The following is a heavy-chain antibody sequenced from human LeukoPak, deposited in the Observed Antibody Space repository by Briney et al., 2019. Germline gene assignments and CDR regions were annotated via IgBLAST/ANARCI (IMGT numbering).Heavy chain of an antibody. J-gene: IGHJ3*02. D-gene: IGHD5-18*01. V-gene: IGHV4-59*08. Sequence: SETLSLTCTISRGSLSSYYWSWIRQSPGKGPEWIGYIYYSGGTNYNPSLESRVTISVDRSTNRFSLKVRSVTAADTAVYYCARRRFSYGDNDAFDIWGQGTMVTVSS. CDR2: IYYSGGT. CDR1: RGSLSSYY. CDR3: ARRRFSYGDNDAFDI.